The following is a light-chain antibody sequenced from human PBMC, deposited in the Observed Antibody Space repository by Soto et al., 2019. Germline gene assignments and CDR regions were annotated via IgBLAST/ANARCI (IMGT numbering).Light chain of an antibody. Sequence: IVFTHSPFTLSLSPVERATLSFMASQSVTTQLAWYQQKPGQAPRLIIHGASSRATGVPDRITGSGSGTDFTLTISRLEPEDFAVYYCQKYGSSPGKFGQGTKVDIK. J-gene: IGKJ1*01. V-gene: IGKV3-20*01. CDR1: QSVTTQ. CDR3: QKYGSSPGK. CDR2: GAS.